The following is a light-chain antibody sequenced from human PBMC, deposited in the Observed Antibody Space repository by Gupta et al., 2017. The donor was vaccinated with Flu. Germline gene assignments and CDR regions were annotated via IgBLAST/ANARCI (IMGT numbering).Light chain of an antibody. V-gene: IGLV1-44*01. J-gene: IGLJ3*02. CDR2: SNS. Sequence: RVTITSSEYSSNVGSNVVNWYQQLPGTAPKLLIYSNSRSPSEVPERFSGTKSDASATVTTSGLQAEDEADYYCATVDGSRSGWVFGGGTKLTVL. CDR1: SSNVGSNV. CDR3: ATVDGSRSGWV.